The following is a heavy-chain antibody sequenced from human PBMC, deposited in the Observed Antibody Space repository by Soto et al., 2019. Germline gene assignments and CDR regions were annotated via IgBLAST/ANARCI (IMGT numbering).Heavy chain of an antibody. CDR2: ISYDGSDK. Sequence: VQLVESGGGEVQPGRSLRLSCAASGFTYTDFALHWVRQAPGKGLEWVAIISYDGSDKYYADSVKGRFAISRDNPTNTLYLERNSLRPEDTAVYFCARRAWDSYYAIDVWGQGTTVTVFS. CDR1: GFTYTDFA. V-gene: IGHV3-30*09. CDR3: ARRAWDSYYAIDV. J-gene: IGHJ6*02. D-gene: IGHD3-22*01.